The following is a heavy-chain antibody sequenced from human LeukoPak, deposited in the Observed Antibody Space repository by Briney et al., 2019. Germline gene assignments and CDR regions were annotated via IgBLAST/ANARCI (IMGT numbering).Heavy chain of an antibody. Sequence: SETLSLTCSVSGDSIRSGSYYWSWIRQPAGKGLEGIARIYTSGSTSYNPSLKSRVTISVDTSKNQFSLKLTSVTAADTAVYYCARGGGATRIDYWGQGTLVTVSS. J-gene: IGHJ4*02. CDR1: GDSIRSGSYY. D-gene: IGHD5-12*01. CDR3: ARGGGATRIDY. CDR2: IYTSGST. V-gene: IGHV4-61*02.